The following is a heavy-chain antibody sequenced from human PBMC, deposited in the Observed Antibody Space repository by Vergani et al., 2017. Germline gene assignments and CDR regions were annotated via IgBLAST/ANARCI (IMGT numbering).Heavy chain of an antibody. V-gene: IGHV1-46*01. Sequence: QVQLVQSGAEVKKPGASVKVSCQASAYTFTSYYIHWVRQAPGQGLEWMGIINPSSGSTNYAQKFQGRVTMTRDTSTSTVFMELSSLRSEDTAVYYCARGCGSTSCYKRGEDWFDPWGQGTLVTVSS. J-gene: IGHJ5*02. CDR1: AYTFTSYY. D-gene: IGHD2-2*02. CDR2: INPSSGST. CDR3: ARGCGSTSCYKRGEDWFDP.